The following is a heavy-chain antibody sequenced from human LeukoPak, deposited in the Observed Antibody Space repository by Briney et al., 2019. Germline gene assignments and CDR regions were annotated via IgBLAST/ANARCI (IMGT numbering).Heavy chain of an antibody. CDR2: ISGSGGST. CDR3: AKAGYGRDWRTGVDY. D-gene: IGHD5-12*01. J-gene: IGHJ4*02. V-gene: IGHV3-23*01. Sequence: GGSLRLSCAASGFTFSSYAMSWVRQAPGKGLEWVSAISGSGGSTYYADSVKGRFTISRDNPKNTLYLQMNSLRAEDTAVYYCAKAGYGRDWRTGVDYWGQGTLVTVSS. CDR1: GFTFSSYA.